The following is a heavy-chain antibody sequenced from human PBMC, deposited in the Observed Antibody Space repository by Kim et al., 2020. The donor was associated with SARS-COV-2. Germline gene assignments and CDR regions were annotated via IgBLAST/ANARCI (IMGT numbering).Heavy chain of an antibody. CDR2: IIPIFGTA. CDR1: GGTFSSYA. D-gene: IGHD3-22*01. J-gene: IGHJ3*02. V-gene: IGHV1-69*13. Sequence: SVKVSCKASGGTFSSYAISWVRQAPGQGLEWMGGIIPIFGTANYAQKFQGRVTITADESTSTAYMELSSLRSEDTAVYYCARMGYYYDSSHLLWAFDIWGKGQWSPSLQ. CDR3: ARMGYYYDSSHLLWAFDI.